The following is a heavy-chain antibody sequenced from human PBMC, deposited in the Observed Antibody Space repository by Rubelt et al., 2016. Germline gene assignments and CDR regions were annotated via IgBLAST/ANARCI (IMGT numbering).Heavy chain of an antibody. V-gene: IGHV4-34*02. Sequence: QVQLQQWGAGLLKPSETLSLICAVYGASFSDYYWTWIRQPPGKGLEWIGEISHSGTTYYNPSLKSRVTISVDTSRDQYSLKSNSMTAADTAVYYCAIIGDRSMYLNNWLTSHWGQGTLVTVSS. J-gene: IGHJ4*02. CDR3: AIIGDRSMYLNNWLTSH. CDR1: GASFSDYY. CDR2: ISHSGTT. D-gene: IGHD1-20*01.